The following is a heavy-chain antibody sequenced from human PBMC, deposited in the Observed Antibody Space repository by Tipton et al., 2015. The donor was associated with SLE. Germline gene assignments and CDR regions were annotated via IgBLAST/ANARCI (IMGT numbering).Heavy chain of an antibody. CDR3: AGQKGPTIFGRDRNWFDP. CDR2: IHYSGST. V-gene: IGHV4-59*08. CDR1: GGSINNYY. Sequence: TLSLTCTVSGGSINNYYWNWIRQPPGKGLEWIGDIHYSGSTNYNPSHKSRVTMSVDTSKNQFSLELRSVTAADTAVYYCAGQKGPTIFGRDRNWFDPWGQGILVTVSS. D-gene: IGHD3-3*01. J-gene: IGHJ5*02.